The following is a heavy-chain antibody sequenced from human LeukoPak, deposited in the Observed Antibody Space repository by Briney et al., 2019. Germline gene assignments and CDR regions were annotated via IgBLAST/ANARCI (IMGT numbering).Heavy chain of an antibody. CDR3: ARVVATYYYYGMDV. CDR2: INHSGST. CDR1: GVSFSGYY. V-gene: IGHV4-34*01. Sequence: SETLSLTCAVYGVSFSGYYWSWIRQPPGKGLEWIGEINHSGSTNYNPSFKSRVTISVDTSKNQFSLKLSSVTAADTAVYYCARVVATYYYYGMDVWGQGTTVTVSS. J-gene: IGHJ6*02. D-gene: IGHD2-15*01.